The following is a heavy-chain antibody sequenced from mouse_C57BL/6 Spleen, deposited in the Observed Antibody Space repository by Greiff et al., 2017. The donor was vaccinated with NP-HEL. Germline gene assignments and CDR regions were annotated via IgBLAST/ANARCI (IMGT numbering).Heavy chain of an antibody. CDR2: INYDGSST. CDR1: GFTFSDYY. J-gene: IGHJ4*01. D-gene: IGHD1-1*01. Sequence: EVKLVESEGGLVQPGSSMKLSCTASGFTFSDYYMAWVRQVPEKGLEWVANINYDGSSTYYLDSLKSRFIISRDNAKNILYLQMSSLKSEDTATYYCARDPANYGSSYEGAMDYWGQGTSVTVSS. CDR3: ARDPANYGSSYEGAMDY. V-gene: IGHV5-16*01.